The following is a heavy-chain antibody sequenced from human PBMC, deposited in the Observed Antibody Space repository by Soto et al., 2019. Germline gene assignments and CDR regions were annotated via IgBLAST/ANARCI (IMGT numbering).Heavy chain of an antibody. Sequence: QVQLMQSGAEVKRPGSSVKVSCKASGDTFAFYSINWVRQAPGLGLEWMGRINPILRMSNYAQRFQGRVTMTADKSTSTAYMVLNSLRSEDTAIYYCATIYGSGYRAFDYWGQGALVTVSS. J-gene: IGHJ4*02. D-gene: IGHD3-10*01. V-gene: IGHV1-69*02. CDR3: ATIYGSGYRAFDY. CDR2: INPILRMS. CDR1: GDTFAFYS.